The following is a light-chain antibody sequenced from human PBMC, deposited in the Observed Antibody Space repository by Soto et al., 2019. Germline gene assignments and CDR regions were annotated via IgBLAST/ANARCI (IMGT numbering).Light chain of an antibody. CDR2: DVS. Sequence: QSALTQPRSVSGSPGQSVTISCTGTSSDVGGYNSVSWYQQHPGKAPKLIIYDVSKWPSGVPDRFSGSKSGNTASLTISGLQAEDEADYYCCSYAGSYTFVVFGGGTKLTVL. V-gene: IGLV2-11*01. CDR3: CSYAGSYTFVV. CDR1: SSDVGGYNS. J-gene: IGLJ2*01.